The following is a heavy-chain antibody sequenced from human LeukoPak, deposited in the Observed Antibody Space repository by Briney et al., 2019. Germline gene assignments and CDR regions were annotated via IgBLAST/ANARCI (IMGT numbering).Heavy chain of an antibody. CDR3: ARHQSGYYNGMDV. Sequence: SETLSLTCTVSGGSISGYYWSWIRQPAGKGLEWIGRMYTSGTSNYNPSLKSRATMSVDTSKNQFSLNLTSVTAADTAVYYCARHQSGYYNGMDVWGQGTTVTVSS. CDR2: MYTSGTS. V-gene: IGHV4-4*07. CDR1: GGSISGYY. D-gene: IGHD3-10*01. J-gene: IGHJ6*02.